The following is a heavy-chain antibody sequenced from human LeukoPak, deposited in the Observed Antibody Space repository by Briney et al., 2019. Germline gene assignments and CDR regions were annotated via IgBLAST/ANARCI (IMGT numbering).Heavy chain of an antibody. Sequence: GGSLRLSCAASGFTFSSYAVSWVRQAPGKGLEWVSAISSSGGSTYYADSVKGRFTISRDNSKNTLYLQMNSLRAEDTAVYYCAKGPRSGWSLLYFDYWGQGTLVTVSS. V-gene: IGHV3-23*01. J-gene: IGHJ4*02. CDR2: ISSSGGST. CDR3: AKGPRSGWSLLYFDY. CDR1: GFTFSSYA. D-gene: IGHD6-19*01.